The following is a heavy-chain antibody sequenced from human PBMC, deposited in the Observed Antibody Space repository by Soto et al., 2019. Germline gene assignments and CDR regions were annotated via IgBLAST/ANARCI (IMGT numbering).Heavy chain of an antibody. CDR1: GFTVSNAW. J-gene: IGHJ4*02. CDR2: IKSKTDGGTT. V-gene: IGHV3-15*01. D-gene: IGHD3-3*02. Sequence: GGSLRLSCAASGFTVSNAWMSWFRQAPGKGLEWVGRIKSKTDGGTTDYAAPVKGRFTISRDDSKQTLYLQMNSLKTDDTAVYYCTTRAIYFFDSWGQGTLVTVSS. CDR3: TTRAIYFFDS.